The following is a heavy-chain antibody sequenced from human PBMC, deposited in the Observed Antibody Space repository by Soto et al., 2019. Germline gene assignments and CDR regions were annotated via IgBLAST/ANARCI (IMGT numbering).Heavy chain of an antibody. D-gene: IGHD2-2*01. CDR1: GFSLSTSGMC. CDR2: IDWDDDK. Sequence: SGPTLVNPTQALTLTCTFSGFSLSTSGMCVSWIRQPPGKALEWLARIDWDDDKYYSTSLKTRLTISKDTSKNQVVLTMTNMDPVDTAVYYCARAMPDNCISTSCPYYYYYGMDVWGQGTTVTVSS. J-gene: IGHJ6*02. V-gene: IGHV2-70*02. CDR3: ARAMPDNCISTSCPYYYYYGMDV.